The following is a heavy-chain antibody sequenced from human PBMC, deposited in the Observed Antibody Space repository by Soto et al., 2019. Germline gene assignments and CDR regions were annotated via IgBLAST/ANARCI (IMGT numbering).Heavy chain of an antibody. CDR2: IDPSDSYT. J-gene: IGHJ6*02. Sequence: GESLKISCKGAGYTFPYYWIGWVRQMPGKGLEWMGRIDPSDSYTNYSPSFQGHVTISADKSISTAYLQWSSLKASDTAIYYCARTSMQSRGYSYGHGGMDVWGQGTTVTVSS. D-gene: IGHD5-18*01. CDR1: GYTFPYYW. V-gene: IGHV5-10-1*01. CDR3: ARTSMQSRGYSYGHGGMDV.